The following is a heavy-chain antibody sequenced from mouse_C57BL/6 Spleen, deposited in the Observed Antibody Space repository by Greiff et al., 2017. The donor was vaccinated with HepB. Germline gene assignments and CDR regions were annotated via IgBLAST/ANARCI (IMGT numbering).Heavy chain of an antibody. V-gene: IGHV1-4*01. CDR1: GYTFTSYT. Sequence: QVQLQQSGAELARPGASVKMSCKASGYTFTSYTMHWVKQRPGQGLEWIGYINPSSGYTKYNQKFKDKATLTADKSSSTAYMQLSSLTSEDSAVYYCARKRLGSSSLDYWGQGTTLTVSS. J-gene: IGHJ2*01. CDR3: ARKRLGSSSLDY. CDR2: INPSSGYT. D-gene: IGHD1-1*01.